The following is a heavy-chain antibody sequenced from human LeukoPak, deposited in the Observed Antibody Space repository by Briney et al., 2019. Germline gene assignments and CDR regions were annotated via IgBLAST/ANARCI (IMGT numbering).Heavy chain of an antibody. D-gene: IGHD2-15*01. CDR1: GYTFTGYY. J-gene: IGHJ4*02. CDR3: ARDYSGEGIYYFDY. V-gene: IGHV1-2*02. CDR2: INPNSGGT. Sequence: GASVKVSCKASGYTFTGYYMHWVRQAPGQGLEWMGWINPNSGGTNYAQKFQGKVTMTRDTSISTAYMELSRLRSDDTAVYYCARDYSGEGIYYFDYWGQGTLVTVSS.